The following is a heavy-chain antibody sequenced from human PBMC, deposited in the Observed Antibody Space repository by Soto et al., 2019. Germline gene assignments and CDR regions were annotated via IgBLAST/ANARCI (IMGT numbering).Heavy chain of an antibody. J-gene: IGHJ6*02. CDR3: ARYKSNYYYGMDV. CDR1: GGSISSYY. D-gene: IGHD1-20*01. Sequence: SETLSLTCTVSGGSISSYYWSWIRQPPGKGLEWIGYIYYIGITNYNPSLKSRVTISVDTSKNQFSLKLSSVTAADTAVCYCARYKSNYYYGMDVWGQGTTVTVSS. V-gene: IGHV4-59*01. CDR2: IYYIGIT.